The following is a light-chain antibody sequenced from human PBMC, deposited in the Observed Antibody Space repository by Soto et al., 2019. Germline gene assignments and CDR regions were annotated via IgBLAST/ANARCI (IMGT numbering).Light chain of an antibody. CDR2: DVS. CDR3: SSHTTSNSVV. CDR1: SSDIGRYDY. Sequence: QSALTQPDSVSGSPGQSITISCSGTSSDIGRYDYVSWYQQHPGKVPKLMIYDVSNRPSGVSDRFSGSKSGNTASLTVSGLQAEDEADYYCSSHTTSNSVVFGGGTKLTVL. V-gene: IGLV2-14*03. J-gene: IGLJ2*01.